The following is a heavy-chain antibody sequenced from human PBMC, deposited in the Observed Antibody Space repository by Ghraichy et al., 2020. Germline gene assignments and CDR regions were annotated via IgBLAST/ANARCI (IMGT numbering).Heavy chain of an antibody. D-gene: IGHD2-15*01. Sequence: SETLSLTCTVSGGSISSGGYYWSWIRQHPGKGLEWIGYIYYSGSTYYNPSLKSRVTISVDTSKNQFSLKLSSVTAADTAVYYCARDPAREGCSGGSCPSFDYWGQGTLVTVSS. CDR2: IYYSGST. J-gene: IGHJ4*02. V-gene: IGHV4-31*03. CDR1: GGSISSGGYY. CDR3: ARDPAREGCSGGSCPSFDY.